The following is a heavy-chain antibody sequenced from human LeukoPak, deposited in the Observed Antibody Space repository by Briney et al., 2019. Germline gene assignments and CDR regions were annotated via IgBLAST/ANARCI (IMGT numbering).Heavy chain of an antibody. CDR1: GNTFIGYW. D-gene: IGHD1-1*01. CDR2: INPRGNAT. J-gene: IGHJ4*02. V-gene: IGHV1-46*01. Sequence: ASVKVSCKASGNTFIGYWIHWVRQAPGQGLEWMGAINPRGNATIGAQKFQGRVTTTRDTSTSTVYIELSSLRSEDTAVYYCAREGQQLKHFDYWGQGTLVTVSS. CDR3: AREGQQLKHFDY.